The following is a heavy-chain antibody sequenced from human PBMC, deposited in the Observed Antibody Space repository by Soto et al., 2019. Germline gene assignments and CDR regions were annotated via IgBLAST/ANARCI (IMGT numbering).Heavy chain of an antibody. Sequence: VPLLESGGGLVQPGGSLRLSCAASGFTFNNYAMNWVRQAPGKGLEWVSGISGGGGSTYYADSVKGRFIISRDTSKNTLYLEMTSLRAEDTAVYYCAKGSIVVVTVIRPDDAFDVWGQGTTVTVSS. CDR3: AKGSIVVVTVIRPDDAFDV. J-gene: IGHJ3*01. CDR1: GFTFNNYA. V-gene: IGHV3-23*01. CDR2: ISGGGGST. D-gene: IGHD2-21*02.